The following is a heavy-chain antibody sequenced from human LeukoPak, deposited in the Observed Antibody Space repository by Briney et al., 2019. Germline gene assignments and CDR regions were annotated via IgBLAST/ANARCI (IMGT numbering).Heavy chain of an antibody. V-gene: IGHV4-31*03. D-gene: IGHD4-11*01. J-gene: IGHJ4*02. CDR3: ARVPSSNYYYFDY. CDR2: VYYSGST. CDR1: GDSISSGGYY. Sequence: SETLSLTCNVSGDSISSGGYYWSWIRQRPEKGLEWIGYVYYSGSTYYNPSLESRVTISVDTSENQFSLKLNSVSAADTAVYYCARVPSSNYYYFDYWGQGTLVTVSS.